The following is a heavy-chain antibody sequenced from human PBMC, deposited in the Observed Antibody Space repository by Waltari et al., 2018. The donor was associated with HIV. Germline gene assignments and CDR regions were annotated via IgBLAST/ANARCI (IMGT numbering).Heavy chain of an antibody. CDR2: IKSKADGGTT. Sequence: VQLVESGGDLVKPGGCLRLSCAPSGFTFSNAWVSWVRQAPGKGPEWVGRIKSKADGGTTDYAAPVKGRFTISRDDSKNTLYLQMNSLRFEDTAVYYCTTDEFYYGNSGYFDYWGQGTLVTVSS. D-gene: IGHD3-22*01. CDR1: GFTFSNAW. J-gene: IGHJ4*02. CDR3: TTDEFYYGNSGYFDY. V-gene: IGHV3-15*05.